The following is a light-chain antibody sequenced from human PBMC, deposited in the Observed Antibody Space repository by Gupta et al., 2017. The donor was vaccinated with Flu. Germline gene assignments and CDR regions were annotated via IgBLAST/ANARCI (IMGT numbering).Light chain of an antibody. CDR3: QQYNNWPPHT. V-gene: IGKV3-15*01. CDR1: QSVSSN. CDR2: GAS. J-gene: IGKJ2*01. Sequence: EIVMTQSPATLSVSPGERATLSCRASQSVSSNLAWYQQKPGQAPRLLIYGASTRDTGIPARFSGSGSGTDFTLTISSRQSEDFAVYFCQQYNNWPPHTFGQGTKLEIK.